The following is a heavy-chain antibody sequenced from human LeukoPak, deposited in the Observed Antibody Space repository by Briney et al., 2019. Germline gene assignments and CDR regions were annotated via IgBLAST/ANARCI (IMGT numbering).Heavy chain of an antibody. J-gene: IGHJ6*03. Sequence: PSETLSLTCTVSGYSISSGYYWGWIRQPPGKGLEWIGSIYHSGSTYYNPSLKSRVTISVDTSKNQFSLKLSSVTAADTAVYYCARVVGSSTRGIQLWLSWYYYYYYMDVWGKGTTVTVSS. CDR2: IYHSGST. D-gene: IGHD5-18*01. CDR3: ARVVGSSTRGIQLWLSWYYYYYYMDV. CDR1: GYSISSGYY. V-gene: IGHV4-38-2*02.